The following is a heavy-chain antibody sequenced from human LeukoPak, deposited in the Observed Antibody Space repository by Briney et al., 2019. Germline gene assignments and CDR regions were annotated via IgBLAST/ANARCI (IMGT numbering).Heavy chain of an antibody. Sequence: ASVKVSCKASGYTFTGYYMHWVRQAPGQGLEWMGWINPNSGGTNYAQKFQGRVTMTRDTSISTAYMELSRLRSDDTAVYYCARGSDFWTLPSAFDIWGQGTMVTVSS. CDR3: ARGSDFWTLPSAFDI. D-gene: IGHD3/OR15-3a*01. CDR1: GYTFTGYY. V-gene: IGHV1-2*02. J-gene: IGHJ3*02. CDR2: INPNSGGT.